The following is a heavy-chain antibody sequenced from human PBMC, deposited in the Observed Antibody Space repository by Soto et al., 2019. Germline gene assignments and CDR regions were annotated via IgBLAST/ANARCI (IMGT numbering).Heavy chain of an antibody. Sequence: SVKVSCKASGGTFSSYAISWVRQAPGQGLEWMGGIIPIFGTANYAQKFQGRVTITADESTSTAYMELSSLRSEDTAVYYCARIPGDYNAAYFQHWGQGTLVTVS. D-gene: IGHD4-17*01. CDR3: ARIPGDYNAAYFQH. V-gene: IGHV1-69*13. J-gene: IGHJ1*01. CDR1: GGTFSSYA. CDR2: IIPIFGTA.